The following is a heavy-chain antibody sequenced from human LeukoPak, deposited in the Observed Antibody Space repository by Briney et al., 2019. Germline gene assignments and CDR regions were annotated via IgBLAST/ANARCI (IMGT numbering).Heavy chain of an antibody. CDR3: ARHDYYGSGSYYNEDY. CDR1: GGSISSSSYY. J-gene: IGHJ4*02. D-gene: IGHD3-10*01. Sequence: SETLSLTCTVSGGSISSSSYYWGWIRQPPGKGLEWIGSIYYSGSTYYNPSLKSRVTISVDTSKNQFSLKLSSVTAADTAVYYCARHDYYGSGSYYNEDYWGQGTLVTVSS. V-gene: IGHV4-39*01. CDR2: IYYSGST.